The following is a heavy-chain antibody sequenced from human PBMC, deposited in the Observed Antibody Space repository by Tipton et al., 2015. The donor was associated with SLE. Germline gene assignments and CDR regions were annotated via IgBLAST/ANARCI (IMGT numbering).Heavy chain of an antibody. V-gene: IGHV4-59*01. CDR3: GKYDYDSTGVQAVHY. J-gene: IGHJ4*02. Sequence: LRLSCTVSGGSITSYYWSWIRQPPGKGLEWIGSIYYSVNTNYNPSLQNRVTISVDTSKNQFSLKLSSVTAADTAVYYCGKYDYDSTGVQAVHYWGQGTLLTVSS. CDR1: GGSITSYY. D-gene: IGHD3-22*01. CDR2: IYYSVNT.